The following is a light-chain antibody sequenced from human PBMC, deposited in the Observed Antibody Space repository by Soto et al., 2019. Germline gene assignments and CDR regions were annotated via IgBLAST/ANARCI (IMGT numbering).Light chain of an antibody. CDR2: GAS. V-gene: IGKV3-15*01. CDR3: QHYNNWIGT. Sequence: EIGMTQSPATLSVSRGERATLSCRANQAISSNLAWYQQKPGQAPRLLIYGASTRATDIPDRFSGSGSGTELTLTISSLQSEDFAVYYCQHYNNWIGTFGGGTKVEIK. J-gene: IGKJ4*01. CDR1: QAISSN.